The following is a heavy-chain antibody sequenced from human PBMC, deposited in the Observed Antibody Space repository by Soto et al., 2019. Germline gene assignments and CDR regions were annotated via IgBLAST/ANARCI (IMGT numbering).Heavy chain of an antibody. V-gene: IGHV4-59*08. Sequence: SETLSLTCTVSGGSISSYYWSWIRQPPGKGLEWIGYIYYSGSTNYNPSLKSRITIPGDTSKNQFSLKLSSVTAADTAVYYCASAGITFGGVIASGAFDIWGQGTMVTVSS. CDR1: GGSISSYY. CDR2: IYYSGST. J-gene: IGHJ3*02. CDR3: ASAGITFGGVIASGAFDI. D-gene: IGHD3-16*02.